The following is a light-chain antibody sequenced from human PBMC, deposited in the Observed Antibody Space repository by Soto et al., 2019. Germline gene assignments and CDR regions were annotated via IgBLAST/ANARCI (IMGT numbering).Light chain of an antibody. CDR2: GAS. Sequence: EIVMTQSTATLSVSPGERATLSCRASQSVSSSLAWYQQKPGQAPRLLIYGASTGATGIPARFSGSGSGTDFSLTISSLQSEDFAVYYCLQYHHWPLTFGGGTKVEIK. CDR3: LQYHHWPLT. V-gene: IGKV3-15*01. CDR1: QSVSSS. J-gene: IGKJ4*01.